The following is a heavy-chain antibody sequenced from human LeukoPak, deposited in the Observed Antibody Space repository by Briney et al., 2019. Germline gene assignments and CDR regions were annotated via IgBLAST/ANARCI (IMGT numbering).Heavy chain of an antibody. V-gene: IGHV3-23*01. D-gene: IGHD4-17*01. J-gene: IGHJ4*02. CDR2: ISGSGGSR. CDR1: GFTFTSYG. CDR3: AKDLPDYGDYEVGY. Sequence: GGSLRLSCAASGFTFTSYGMSWVRQAPGKGLEWVSTISGSGGSRHYADFVKGRFTISRDNFKNTVSLQMNSLRAEDTAVYYCAKDLPDYGDYEVGYWGQGTLVTDSS.